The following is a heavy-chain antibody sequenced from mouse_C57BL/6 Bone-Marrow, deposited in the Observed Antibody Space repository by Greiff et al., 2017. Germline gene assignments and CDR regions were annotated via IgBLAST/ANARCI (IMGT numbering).Heavy chain of an antibody. Sequence: EVHLVESGGGLVQPGGSLKLSCAASGFTFSDYYMYWVRQTPEKRLEWVAYISNGGGSTYYPDTVKGRFTISRDNAKNTLYLQMSRLKSEDTAMYYCARQRIYYGSSYGWYFDVWGTGTTVTVSS. V-gene: IGHV5-12*01. D-gene: IGHD1-1*01. J-gene: IGHJ1*03. CDR2: ISNGGGST. CDR1: GFTFSDYY. CDR3: ARQRIYYGSSYGWYFDV.